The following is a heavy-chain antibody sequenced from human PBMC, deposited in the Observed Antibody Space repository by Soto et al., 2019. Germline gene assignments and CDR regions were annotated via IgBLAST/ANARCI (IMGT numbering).Heavy chain of an antibody. V-gene: IGHV4-31*03. Sequence: QVQLQESGPGLVKPSQTLSLTCTVSGGSISSGGYYWSWIRQHPGKGLEWIGYIYYSGSTYYNPSRKSRVTISVDTSKNQFSLKLSSVTAADTAVYYCASYYYGSGSYFFSWFDPWGQGTLVTVSS. CDR1: GGSISSGGYY. D-gene: IGHD3-10*01. CDR3: ASYYYGSGSYFFSWFDP. J-gene: IGHJ5*02. CDR2: IYYSGST.